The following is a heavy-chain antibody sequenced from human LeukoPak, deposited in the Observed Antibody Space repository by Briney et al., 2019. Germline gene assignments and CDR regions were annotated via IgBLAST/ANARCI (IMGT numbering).Heavy chain of an antibody. D-gene: IGHD3-10*01. V-gene: IGHV4-59*12. CDR3: AVGGRSGSYPDWFDP. CDR2: IYYSGST. Sequence: SETLSLTCTVSGGSISSYYWSWIRQPPGKGLEWIGYIYYSGSTNYNPSLKSRVTISVDTSKNQFSLKLSSVTAADTAVYYCAVGGRSGSYPDWFDPWGQGTLVTVSS. CDR1: GGSISSYY. J-gene: IGHJ5*02.